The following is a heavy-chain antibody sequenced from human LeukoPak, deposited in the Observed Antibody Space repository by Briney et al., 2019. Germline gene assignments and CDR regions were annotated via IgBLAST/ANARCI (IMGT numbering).Heavy chain of an antibody. Sequence: ASVKVSCKASGYTFTSYYMHWVRQAPGQGLEWMGIINPSGGSTSYAQKFQGRVTMTRDTSTSTVYMELSSLRSEDTAVYYCARDYEGPSGGSYGRSLDYWGQGTLVTVSS. CDR1: GYTFTSYY. J-gene: IGHJ4*02. V-gene: IGHV1-46*01. CDR3: ARDYEGPSGGSYGRSLDY. D-gene: IGHD1-26*01. CDR2: INPSGGST.